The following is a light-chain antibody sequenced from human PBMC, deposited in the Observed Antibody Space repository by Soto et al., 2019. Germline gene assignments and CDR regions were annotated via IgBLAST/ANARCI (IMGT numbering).Light chain of an antibody. CDR2: EVS. J-gene: IGLJ2*01. Sequence: QSALTQPASMSGSPGQSITISCTGTSSDVGGYNYVSWYQQHPGKAPKLMIYEVSNRPSGVSNRFSGSKSGNTASLTISGLQAEDEADYYCSSYTSSSTVAFGGGTKVTVL. V-gene: IGLV2-14*01. CDR3: SSYTSSSTVA. CDR1: SSDVGGYNY.